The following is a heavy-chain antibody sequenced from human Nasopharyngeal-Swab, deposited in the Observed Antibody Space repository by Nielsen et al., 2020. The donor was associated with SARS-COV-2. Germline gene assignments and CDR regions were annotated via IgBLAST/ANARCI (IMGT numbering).Heavy chain of an antibody. V-gene: IGHV3-48*03. CDR2: ISTSGATI. D-gene: IGHD6-19*01. CDR3: ARASRGWS. Sequence: GESLKISCAASGFTFDNYEMNWVRQAPGKGLEWVSYISTSGATIHYADFVRGRFTISRDNAKKSLYLQMNSLRAEDTAVYYCARASRGWSWGQGTLVTVSS. CDR1: GFTFDNYE. J-gene: IGHJ5*02.